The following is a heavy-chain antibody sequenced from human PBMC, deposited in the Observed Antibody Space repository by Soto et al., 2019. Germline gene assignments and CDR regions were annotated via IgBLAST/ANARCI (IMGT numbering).Heavy chain of an antibody. V-gene: IGHV3-73*01. CDR2: IRSKSNSYAT. CDR3: TRGYGDYVRDY. J-gene: IGHJ4*02. CDR1: GFSFSGSA. D-gene: IGHD4-17*01. Sequence: EVQLVESGGGLVQPGGSLKLSCAVSGFSFSGSAMHWVRQASGKGLEWVGRIRSKSNSYATAYAASVKGRFTISRDDSKNTAYLQMNSLKTEVTAVYYCTRGYGDYVRDYRGQGTLVTVSS.